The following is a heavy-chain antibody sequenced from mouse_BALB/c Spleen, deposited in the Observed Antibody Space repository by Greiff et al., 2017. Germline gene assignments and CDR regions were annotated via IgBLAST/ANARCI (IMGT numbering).Heavy chain of an antibody. V-gene: IGHV5-17*02. CDR1: GFTFSSLG. D-gene: IGHD1-2*01. Sequence: EVKLMESGGGLVQPGGSRKLSCAASGFTFSSLGMHWVRQAPEKGLEWVAYISSGSSTIYYADTVKGRFTISRDNPKNTLFLQMTSLRSEDTAMYYCARDGPAWFAYWGQGTLVTVSA. J-gene: IGHJ3*01. CDR3: ARDGPAWFAY. CDR2: ISSGSSTI.